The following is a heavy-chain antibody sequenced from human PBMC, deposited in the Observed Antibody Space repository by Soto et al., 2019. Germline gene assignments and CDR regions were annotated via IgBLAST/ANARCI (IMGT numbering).Heavy chain of an antibody. Sequence: GGSLRLSCAASGFTFSSYAMHWVRQAPGKGLEWVAVISYDGSNKYYADSVKGRFTISRDNSKNTLYLQMNSLRAEDTAVYYCALGTSCYWGQGTLVTVSS. CDR1: GFTFSSYA. V-gene: IGHV3-30-3*01. CDR3: ALGTSCY. CDR2: ISYDGSNK. D-gene: IGHD2-2*01. J-gene: IGHJ4*02.